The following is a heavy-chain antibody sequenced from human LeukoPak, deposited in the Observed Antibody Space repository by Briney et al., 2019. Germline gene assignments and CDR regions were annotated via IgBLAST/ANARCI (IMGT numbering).Heavy chain of an antibody. V-gene: IGHV3-48*04. D-gene: IGHD3-10*01. CDR3: ALLGSKLLWRIDY. Sequence: GGSLRLSCAASGFTFSSDSMNWVRQAPGKGLEWVSYISSSSSTIYYADSVKGRFTISRDNAKNSLYLQMNSLRAEDTALYYCALLGSKLLWRIDYWGQGTRVTVSS. CDR2: ISSSSSTI. J-gene: IGHJ4*02. CDR1: GFTFSSDS.